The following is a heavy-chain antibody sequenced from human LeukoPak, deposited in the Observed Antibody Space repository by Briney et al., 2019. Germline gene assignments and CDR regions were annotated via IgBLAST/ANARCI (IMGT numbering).Heavy chain of an antibody. CDR3: ARHAYYYGSGADY. V-gene: IGHV4-39*01. J-gene: IGHJ4*02. Sequence: PSETLSLTCTVSGGSISSSSYYWGWIRQPPGKGLGWIGSIYYSGSTYYNPSLKSRVTISVDTSKNQFSLKLSSVTAADTAVYYCARHAYYYGSGADYWGQGTLVTVSS. D-gene: IGHD3-10*01. CDR1: GGSISSSSYY. CDR2: IYYSGST.